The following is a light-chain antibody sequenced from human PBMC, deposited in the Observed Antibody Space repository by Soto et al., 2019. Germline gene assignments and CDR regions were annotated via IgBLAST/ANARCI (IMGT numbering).Light chain of an antibody. CDR3: QKRSNWPPIFT. V-gene: IGKV3-11*01. CDR1: QSVSSY. Sequence: EIVLTQSPATLSLSPGDRATFSCRASQSVSSYLAWYQQKPGQAPRLLIYDASNRATGIPARFSGSGSGTDFTLTISSLEPEDFAVYYCQKRSNWPPIFTFGPGTKVEIK. CDR2: DAS. J-gene: IGKJ3*01.